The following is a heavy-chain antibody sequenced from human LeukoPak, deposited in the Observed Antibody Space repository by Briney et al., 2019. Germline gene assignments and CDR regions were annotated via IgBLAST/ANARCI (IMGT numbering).Heavy chain of an antibody. J-gene: IGHJ4*02. CDR2: IYYSGST. V-gene: IGHV4-31*01. CDR3: ARGHLGGFYSYGSQSFDY. Sequence: SETLSLTCTVSGGSISSGGYYWSWIRQNPGKGLEWIGYIYYSGSTYYKPCLKSVVTISVDTSKKQCSLKLCSVTAADTAVYYCARGHLGGFYSYGSQSFDYWGQGTLVTVSS. D-gene: IGHD5-18*01. CDR1: GGSISSGGYY.